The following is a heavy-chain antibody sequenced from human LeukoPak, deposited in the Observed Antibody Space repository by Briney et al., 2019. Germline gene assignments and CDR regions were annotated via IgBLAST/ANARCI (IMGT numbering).Heavy chain of an antibody. CDR1: GFTFSSYW. CDR3: ARGVPYSGSYSSFDY. D-gene: IGHD1-26*01. CDR2: IYSGGST. J-gene: IGHJ4*02. Sequence: GGSLRLSCAASGFTFSSYWMNWARQAPGKGLEWVSVIYSGGSTYYADSVKGRFTISRDNSKNTLYLQMNSLRAEDTAVYYCARGVPYSGSYSSFDYWGQGTLVTVSS. V-gene: IGHV3-53*01.